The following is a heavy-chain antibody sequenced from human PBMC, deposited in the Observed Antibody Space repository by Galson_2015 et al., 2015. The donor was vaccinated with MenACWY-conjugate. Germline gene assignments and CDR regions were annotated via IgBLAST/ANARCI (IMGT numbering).Heavy chain of an antibody. J-gene: IGHJ4*02. CDR2: ISASSGSI. D-gene: IGHD4-17*01. CDR1: GFTFRSYS. V-gene: IGHV3-48*01. Sequence: SLRLSCAASGFTFRSYSMNWVRQAPGQGLDWVSYISASSGSIYYTDSVKGRFTISRDNAKNSLYLQMNGLRAEDTAVYYCARVGYGESVTPDDYWGRGTLVTVSS. CDR3: ARVGYGESVTPDDY.